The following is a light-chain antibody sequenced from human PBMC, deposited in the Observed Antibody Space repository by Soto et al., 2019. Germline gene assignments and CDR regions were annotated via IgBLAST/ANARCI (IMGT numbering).Light chain of an antibody. Sequence: SYELTQPPSVSVAPGKTARITCGGNNIGSKSVHWYQQKPGQAPVLVIYYDSDRPSGIPERFSGSNSGNTATLTISRVEAGDEADYHCQVWDSSSDRGVFGGGTKLTVL. J-gene: IGLJ2*01. V-gene: IGLV3-21*04. CDR1: NIGSKS. CDR2: YDS. CDR3: QVWDSSSDRGV.